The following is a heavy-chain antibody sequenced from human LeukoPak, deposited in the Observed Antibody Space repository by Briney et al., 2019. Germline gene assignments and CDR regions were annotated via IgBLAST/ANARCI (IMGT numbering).Heavy chain of an antibody. CDR3: ARDLNWETY. V-gene: IGHV3-48*01. CDR2: ISTSSSTM. Sequence: PGGSLRLACAASGFTFSTYSMNWVRQAPGKGLEWVSYISTSSSTMYYADSVKGRFTISRDNARNSLYLQMNSLRAEDTAVYYCARDLNWETYWGQGTLVSVSS. J-gene: IGHJ4*02. D-gene: IGHD7-27*01. CDR1: GFTFSTYS.